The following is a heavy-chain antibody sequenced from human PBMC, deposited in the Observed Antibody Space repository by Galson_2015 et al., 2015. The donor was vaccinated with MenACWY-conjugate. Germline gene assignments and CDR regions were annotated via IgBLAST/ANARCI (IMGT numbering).Heavy chain of an antibody. CDR2: IIPIFGTA. D-gene: IGHD2-2*01. CDR1: GGTFSSYA. CDR3: ARHAYCSSTSCYLYDAFDI. V-gene: IGHV1-69*13. Sequence: SVKVSCKASGGTFSSYAISWVRQAPGQGLEWMGGIIPIFGTANYAQKFQGRVTITADESTSTAYMELSSLRSEDTAVYYCARHAYCSSTSCYLYDAFDIWGQGTMVTVSS. J-gene: IGHJ3*02.